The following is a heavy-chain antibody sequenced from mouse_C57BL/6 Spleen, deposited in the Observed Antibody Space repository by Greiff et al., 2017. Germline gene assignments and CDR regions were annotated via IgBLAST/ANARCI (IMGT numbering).Heavy chain of an antibody. CDR3: TRDRVLGQEGYAMDY. CDR2: ISSGGDYI. Sequence: EVKLMESGEGLVKPGGSLKLSCAASGFTFSSYAMSWVRQTPEKRLEWVAYISSGGDYIYYADTVKGRFTISRDNARNTLYLQMSSLKSEDTAMYYCTRDRVLGQEGYAMDYWGQGTSVTVSS. D-gene: IGHD3-3*01. CDR1: GFTFSSYA. J-gene: IGHJ4*01. V-gene: IGHV5-9-1*02.